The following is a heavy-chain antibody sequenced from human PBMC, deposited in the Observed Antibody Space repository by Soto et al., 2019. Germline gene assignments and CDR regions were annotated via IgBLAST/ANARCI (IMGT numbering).Heavy chain of an antibody. CDR3: ARDTEPTTGGIDY. CDR2: IYYTVCT. D-gene: IGHD1-1*01. Sequence: PSETMCLTCTVSGASIITADYYWTWVRQRPGKGLEWIGDIYYTVCTKNNPSLKIRLTISMDTSKNRFSLKLNSVTAADTAVYYCARDTEPTTGGIDYWGQGTRVTVSS. CDR1: GASIITADYY. V-gene: IGHV4-31*03. J-gene: IGHJ4*02.